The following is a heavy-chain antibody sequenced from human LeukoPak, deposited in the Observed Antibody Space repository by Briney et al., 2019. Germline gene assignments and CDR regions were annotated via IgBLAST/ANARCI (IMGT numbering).Heavy chain of an antibody. CDR1: GYTFTSYG. J-gene: IGHJ4*02. Sequence: ASVKVSCKASGYTFTSYGISWVRQAPGQRLEWMGWISAYNGNTNYAQKLQGRVTMTTDTSTSTAYMELRSLRSDDTAVYYCARVYCSGGSCYSSFGGYFDYWGQGTRVTVSS. V-gene: IGHV1-18*01. D-gene: IGHD2-15*01. CDR2: ISAYNGNT. CDR3: ARVYCSGGSCYSSFGGYFDY.